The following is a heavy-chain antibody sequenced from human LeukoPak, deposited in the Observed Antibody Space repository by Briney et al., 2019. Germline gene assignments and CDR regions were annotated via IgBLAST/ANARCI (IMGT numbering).Heavy chain of an antibody. CDR1: GGSFSGYY. J-gene: IGHJ5*02. D-gene: IGHD4-23*01. V-gene: IGHV4-34*01. Sequence: PSETLSLTCAVYGGSFSGYYWSWIRQPPGKGLEWIGDINHTGSTNYNPSLMGRVTISLDTSKNQFSLKLSSVTAADTAVYYCARFRSTVVSRAWFDAWGQGTLVTVSP. CDR3: ARFRSTVVSRAWFDA. CDR2: INHTGST.